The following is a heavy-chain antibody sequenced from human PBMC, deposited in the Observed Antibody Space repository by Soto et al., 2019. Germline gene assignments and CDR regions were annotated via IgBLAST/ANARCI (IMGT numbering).Heavy chain of an antibody. V-gene: IGHV3-48*04. CDR3: ARGGDYSNSSGFNDAFDI. CDR1: GFTFSSYG. CDR2: ISSSGGTI. J-gene: IGHJ3*02. D-gene: IGHD3-22*01. Sequence: GGSLRLSCAASGFTFSSYGMNWVRQAPGEGLEWVSYISSSGGTIYYADSVKGRFTISRDNAKTSLFLQMNSLRAEDTAVYYCARGGDYSNSSGFNDAFDIWGQGTMVTVSS.